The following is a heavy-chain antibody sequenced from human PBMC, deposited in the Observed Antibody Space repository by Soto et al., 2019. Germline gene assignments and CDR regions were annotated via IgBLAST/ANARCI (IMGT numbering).Heavy chain of an antibody. CDR3: ASSSLYGMDV. V-gene: IGHV4-30-4*01. CDR2: IYYSGNT. Sequence: SETLSLTCSVSGGSISSGYYYWSWIRQPPGKGLEWIGNIYYSGNTYYNPSLKSRLIISIDTSKNQFSLEVGCVAAADTAVYYCASSSLYGMDVCGEGTPVTVSS. J-gene: IGHJ6*04. CDR1: GGSISSGYYY.